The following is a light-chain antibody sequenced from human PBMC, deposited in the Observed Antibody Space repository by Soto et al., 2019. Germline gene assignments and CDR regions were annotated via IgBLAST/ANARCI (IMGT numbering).Light chain of an antibody. CDR3: QQFDSWPLT. V-gene: IGKV3-15*01. Sequence: EVVMTQSPATLSVSPGERATLSCRASQSVSSNLGWYQQKPGQSPRLLIYAASTRATGIPARFSGSGSGTEFTLTISSLQSEDFAVYYCQQFDSWPLTFGGGTKVEIK. J-gene: IGKJ4*01. CDR1: QSVSSN. CDR2: AAS.